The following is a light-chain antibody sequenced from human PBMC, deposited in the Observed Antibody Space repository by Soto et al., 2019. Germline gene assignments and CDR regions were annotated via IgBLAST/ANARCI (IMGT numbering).Light chain of an antibody. CDR2: GAS. CDR1: QSVSST. J-gene: IGKJ1*01. Sequence: EIVITQSPATLSVSPGERATLSCRASQSVSSTLAWSQQKPGQAPRLLIYGASTRATGIPARFSGSGSGTEFTLTISSLQPDDFATYYCQQYTSYPWTFGQGTKVDIK. V-gene: IGKV3-15*01. CDR3: QQYTSYPWT.